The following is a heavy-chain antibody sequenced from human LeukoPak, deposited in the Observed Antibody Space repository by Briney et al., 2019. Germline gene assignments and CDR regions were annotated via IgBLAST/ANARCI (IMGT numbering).Heavy chain of an antibody. Sequence: SVKVSCKASGGTFSSYAISWVRQAPGQGLEWMGGIIPIFGTANYAQKFQGRVTITADESTSTAYMELRSLRSDDTAVYYCARDPPLHYYDSSGYYYLPDYWGQGTLVTVSS. CDR3: ARDPPLHYYDSSGYYYLPDY. J-gene: IGHJ4*02. CDR1: GGTFSSYA. V-gene: IGHV1-69*01. D-gene: IGHD3-22*01. CDR2: IIPIFGTA.